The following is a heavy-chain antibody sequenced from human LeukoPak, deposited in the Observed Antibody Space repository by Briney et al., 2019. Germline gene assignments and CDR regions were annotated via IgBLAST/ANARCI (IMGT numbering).Heavy chain of an antibody. D-gene: IGHD1-26*01. J-gene: IGHJ4*02. V-gene: IGHV1-58*02. CDR3: ARDLLAEWELPNYFDY. Sequence: ASVKVSCKTSGFTFSSSAMQWVRQSRGQRLEWIGWIVVGTGDTNYAQKLQGRVTMTTDTSTSTAYMELRSLRSDDTAVYYCARDLLAEWELPNYFDYWGQGTLVTVSS. CDR1: GFTFSSSA. CDR2: IVVGTGDT.